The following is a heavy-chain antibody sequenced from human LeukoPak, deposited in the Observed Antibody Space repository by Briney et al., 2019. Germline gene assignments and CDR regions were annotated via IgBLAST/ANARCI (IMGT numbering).Heavy chain of an antibody. Sequence: SQTLSLTCAVSGGSISSGGYSWGWIRQPPGKGLEWIGSIYYSGSTYYNPSLKSRVTISVDTSKNQFSLKLSSVTAADTAVYYCARAQYSSGWYSDGMDVWGQGTAVTVSS. CDR2: IYYSGST. D-gene: IGHD6-19*01. CDR3: ARAQYSSGWYSDGMDV. J-gene: IGHJ6*02. CDR1: GGSISSGGYS. V-gene: IGHV4-39*07.